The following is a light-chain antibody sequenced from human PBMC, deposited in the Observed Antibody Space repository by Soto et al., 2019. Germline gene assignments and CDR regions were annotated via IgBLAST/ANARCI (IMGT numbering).Light chain of an antibody. CDR2: KAS. V-gene: IGKV1-5*03. CDR1: QSISSW. J-gene: IGKJ4*01. Sequence: DIQMTQSPSTLSASVGDRVTLTCRASQSISSWLVWYQQKSGKAPKLLIYKASSLEGGVPSRFSGSGSGTDFTLTISSLQPDDFATYYCQQYHSYSLTFGGGTKVDIK. CDR3: QQYHSYSLT.